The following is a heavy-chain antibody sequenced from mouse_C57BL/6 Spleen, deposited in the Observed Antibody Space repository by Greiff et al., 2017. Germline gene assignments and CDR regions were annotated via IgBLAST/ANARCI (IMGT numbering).Heavy chain of an antibody. CDR1: GYTFTDHT. J-gene: IGHJ2*01. Sequence: VQGVESDAELVKPGASVKISCKVSGYTFTDHTIHWMKQRPEQGLEWIGYIYPRDGSTKYNEKFKGKATLTADKSSSTAYMQLNSLTSEDSAVYFCARGNGNYPYYFDYWGQGTTLTVSS. CDR2: IYPRDGST. V-gene: IGHV1-78*01. D-gene: IGHD2-1*01. CDR3: ARGNGNYPYYFDY.